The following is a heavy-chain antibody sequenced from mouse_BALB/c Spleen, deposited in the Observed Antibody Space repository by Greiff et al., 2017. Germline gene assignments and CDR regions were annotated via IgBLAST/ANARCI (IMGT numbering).Heavy chain of an antibody. V-gene: IGHV1-14*01. Sequence: VQLKQSGPELVKPGASVKMSCKASGYTFTSYVMHWVKQKPGQGLEWIGYINPYNDGTKYNEKFKGKATLTSDKSSSTAYMELSSLTSEDSAVYYCARERYYYGSSRAMDYWGQGTSVTVSS. D-gene: IGHD1-1*01. J-gene: IGHJ4*01. CDR1: GYTFTSYV. CDR3: ARERYYYGSSRAMDY. CDR2: INPYNDGT.